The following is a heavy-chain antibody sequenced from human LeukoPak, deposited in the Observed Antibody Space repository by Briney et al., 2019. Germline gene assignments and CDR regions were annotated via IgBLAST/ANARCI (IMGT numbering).Heavy chain of an antibody. D-gene: IGHD4-17*01. CDR3: ARNYGEQHYFDY. V-gene: IGHV5-51*01. J-gene: IGHJ4*02. Sequence: GESLKISCKGSGYTFTTYWIAWVRQMPGKGLEYMGIINPANSDTRYGPSFQGQVTISADKSISTAYLQWRSLKTSDTAMYYCARNYGEQHYFDYWGQGTLVTVSS. CDR2: INPANSDT. CDR1: GYTFTTYW.